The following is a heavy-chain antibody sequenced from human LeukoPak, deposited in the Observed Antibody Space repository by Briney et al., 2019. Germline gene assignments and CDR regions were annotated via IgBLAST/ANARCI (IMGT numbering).Heavy chain of an antibody. V-gene: IGHV1-2*02. J-gene: IGHJ4*02. CDR3: ARVEEGGCSSTSCQTFDY. CDR2: ISPNSGGT. Sequence: ASVKVSCKASGYTLTGYYMHWVRQAPGQGLEWMGWISPNSGGTNYAQKFQGRVTMTRDTSISTAYMELSRLISDDTAVYYCARVEEGGCSSTSCQTFDYWGQGTLVTVSS. D-gene: IGHD2-2*01. CDR1: GYTLTGYY.